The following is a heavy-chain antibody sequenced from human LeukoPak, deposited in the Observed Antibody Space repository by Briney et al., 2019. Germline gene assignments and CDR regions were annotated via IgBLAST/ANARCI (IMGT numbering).Heavy chain of an antibody. CDR3: VKDSKSSGWYVPPNFDY. CDR1: GFTFSTYA. Sequence: PGGSLRLSCSASGFTFSTYAMHWVRQAPGKGLEYVSSVSHNVYITHNADSVKGRFAISRDNSKNTLYLQMSSLRTEDTAVYYCVKDSKSSGWYVPPNFDYWGQGTLVTVSS. D-gene: IGHD6-19*01. V-gene: IGHV3-64D*09. J-gene: IGHJ4*02. CDR2: VSHNVYIT.